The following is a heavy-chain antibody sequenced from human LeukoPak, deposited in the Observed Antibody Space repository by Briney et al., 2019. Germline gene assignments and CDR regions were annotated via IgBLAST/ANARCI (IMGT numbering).Heavy chain of an antibody. D-gene: IGHD2-15*01. CDR1: GYTFTSYD. CDR3: ARGTSGSCCGRRRCYYYYMDV. Sequence: ASVKVSCKASGYTFTSYDINWVRQATGQGLEWMGWMNPNSGNTGYAQKFQGRVTMTRNTSISTAYMELSSLRSGDTAVYYCARGTSGSCCGRRRCYYYYMDVWGKGTTVTVSS. V-gene: IGHV1-8*01. J-gene: IGHJ6*03. CDR2: MNPNSGNT.